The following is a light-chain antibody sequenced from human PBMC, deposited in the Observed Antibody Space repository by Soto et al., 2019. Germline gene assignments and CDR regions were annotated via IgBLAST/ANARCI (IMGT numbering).Light chain of an antibody. CDR1: SSDVGSYNL. J-gene: IGLJ1*01. V-gene: IGLV2-23*02. Sequence: QSALTQPASVSGSPGQSITISCTGTSSDVGSYNLVSWYQQHPGKAPKVMIYEVSKRPSGVFNRFSGSKSGNTASLTISGLQAEDEADYYCCSYAGSSAYVFGIGTK. CDR3: CSYAGSSAYV. CDR2: EVS.